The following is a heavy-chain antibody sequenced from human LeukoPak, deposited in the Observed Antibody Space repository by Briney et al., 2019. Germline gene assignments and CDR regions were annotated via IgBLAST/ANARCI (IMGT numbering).Heavy chain of an antibody. J-gene: IGHJ3*02. CDR1: GYTFTNYE. Sequence: GASVKVSCRPSGYTFTNYEINWVRQAPGQGIEWRGWMNPNKDNKVYEQKFQGRVTMNWDSSISTAYMELSSLTSEDTAVYYCARTSLYATKHDAFDIWGQGTMVTVSS. D-gene: IGHD2-8*01. CDR3: ARTSLYATKHDAFDI. V-gene: IGHV1-8*01. CDR2: MNPNKDNK.